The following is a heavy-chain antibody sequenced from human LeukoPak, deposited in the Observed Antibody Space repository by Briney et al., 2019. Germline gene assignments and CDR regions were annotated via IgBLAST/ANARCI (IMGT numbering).Heavy chain of an antibody. D-gene: IGHD6-19*01. V-gene: IGHV3-7*01. CDR3: AGDRGWLIAS. J-gene: IGHJ4*02. CDR1: GFTFSHFW. CDR2: IKQDGSET. Sequence: GGSLRLSCEGSGFTFSHFWMNWVRQAPGKGLEWVAIIKQDGSETYYVDSVRGRFTISRDNAKNSVYLQMNSLRAEDKAVYYCAGDRGWLIASWGQGTLVTVSS.